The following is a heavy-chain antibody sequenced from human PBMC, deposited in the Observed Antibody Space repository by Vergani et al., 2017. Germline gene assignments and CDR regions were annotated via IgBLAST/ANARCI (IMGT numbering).Heavy chain of an antibody. J-gene: IGHJ4*02. CDR1: GFTFSSYG. Sequence: QVQLVESGGGVVQPGRSLRLSCAASGFTFSSYGMHWVRQAPGKGLEWVAVIWYDGSNKYYADSVKGRFTIARDNSKNTLYLQMNSLGAEDTAVYYCARESEWLPFDYWGQGTLVTVSS. D-gene: IGHD3-3*01. V-gene: IGHV3-33*01. CDR3: ARESEWLPFDY. CDR2: IWYDGSNK.